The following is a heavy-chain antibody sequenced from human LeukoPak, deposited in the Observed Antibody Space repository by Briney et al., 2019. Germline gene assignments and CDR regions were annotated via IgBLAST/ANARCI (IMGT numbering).Heavy chain of an antibody. CDR1: GGTFSSYG. CDR2: IIPIVGTT. V-gene: IGHV1-69*04. J-gene: IGHJ4*02. CDR3: ARHYGGLDDY. Sequence: SVKVSCKTSGGTFSSYGISWVRQAPGQGLEWMGRIIPIVGTTNYAQNFQGRVTITADKSTSSVYMELSSLRSDDTAVYYCARHYGGLDDYWGQGTLVIVSS. D-gene: IGHD4-23*01.